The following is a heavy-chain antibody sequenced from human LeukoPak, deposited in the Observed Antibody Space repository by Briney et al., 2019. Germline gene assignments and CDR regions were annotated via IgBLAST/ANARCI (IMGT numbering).Heavy chain of an antibody. CDR1: GVSISSGGYY. D-gene: IGHD3-16*01. J-gene: IGHJ5*02. Sequence: PSETLSLTCSVSGVSISSGGYYWNWIRQQPGKGLEWIGYIDYRGSAYYNPSLKSRVIMSVDTSKDQFSLRVPSATAADTALYSCARAPVLRGVMANWFDPWGRGTLVTVSS. CDR2: IDYRGSA. CDR3: ARAPVLRGVMANWFDP. V-gene: IGHV4-31*02.